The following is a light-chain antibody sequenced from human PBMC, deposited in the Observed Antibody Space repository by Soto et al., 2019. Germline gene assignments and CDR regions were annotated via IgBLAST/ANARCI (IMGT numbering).Light chain of an antibody. Sequence: EIVLTQSPATLSLSPGERATLSCRASQSVSSYLAWYQQKPGQAPRLLIYDASNRATGIPARFSGSGSGTEFTLTIRSLQSEDSAVYYCQQYGSSPGTFGQGTKVDI. V-gene: IGKV3-11*01. CDR2: DAS. CDR3: QQYGSSPGT. J-gene: IGKJ1*01. CDR1: QSVSSY.